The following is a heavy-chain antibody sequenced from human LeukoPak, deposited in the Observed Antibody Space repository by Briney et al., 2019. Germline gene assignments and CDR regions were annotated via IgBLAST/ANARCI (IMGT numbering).Heavy chain of an antibody. CDR1: GFTFSSYE. V-gene: IGHV3-48*01. J-gene: IGHJ4*02. D-gene: IGHD3-10*01. CDR3: ARASPYGSGSYRALDY. Sequence: GGSLRLSCAASGFTFSSYEMNWVRQAPGKGLEWVSFISGSSSTIYYADSVKGRFTISRDNADNSLYLQVNSLRVEDTAVYYCARASPYGSGSYRALDYWGQGTLVTVSS. CDR2: ISGSSSTI.